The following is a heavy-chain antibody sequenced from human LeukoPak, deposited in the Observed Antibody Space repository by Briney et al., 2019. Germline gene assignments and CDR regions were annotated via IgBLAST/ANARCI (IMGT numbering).Heavy chain of an antibody. CDR1: GFTFRSYW. J-gene: IGHJ4*02. CDR3: ARDGGSHGAYPPR. V-gene: IGHV3-74*01. CDR2: INRDGSST. Sequence: PGGSLRLSCAASGFTFRSYWMHWVRQAPGKGLVWVSRINRDGSSTNHADSVKGRFTISRDNAKDSLFLRMDSLRDDDTAVYYCARDGGSHGAYPPRWGQGTVVTVS. D-gene: IGHD4-17*01.